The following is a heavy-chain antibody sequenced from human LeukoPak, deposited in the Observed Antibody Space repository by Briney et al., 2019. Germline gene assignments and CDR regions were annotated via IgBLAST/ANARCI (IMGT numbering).Heavy chain of an antibody. D-gene: IGHD3-9*01. Sequence: GRSLRLSCAASGFTFDDYAMHWVRQAPGKGLEWVSSISWNSGSIGYADSVKGRFTISRDNAKNSLYLQMNSLRAEDTALYYCAKDLHYDILTGYFPNWGQGTLVTVSS. J-gene: IGHJ4*02. CDR3: AKDLHYDILTGYFPN. V-gene: IGHV3-9*01. CDR2: ISWNSGSI. CDR1: GFTFDDYA.